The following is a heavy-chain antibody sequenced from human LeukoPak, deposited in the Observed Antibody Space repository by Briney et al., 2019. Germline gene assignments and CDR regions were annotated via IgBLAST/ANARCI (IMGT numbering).Heavy chain of an antibody. CDR1: GYTFSNYA. CDR2: INTNTGNP. D-gene: IGHD3-10*01. J-gene: IGHJ4*02. V-gene: IGHV7-4-1*02. CDR3: AREGYGSGSYLR. Sequence: ASVKVSCKASGYTFSNYAISWVRQAPGQGLEWMGWINTNTGNPTHAQAFTGRFVFSLDTSVSTAYLQISSLKAEDTAVYYCAREGYGSGSYLRWGQGTLVTVSS.